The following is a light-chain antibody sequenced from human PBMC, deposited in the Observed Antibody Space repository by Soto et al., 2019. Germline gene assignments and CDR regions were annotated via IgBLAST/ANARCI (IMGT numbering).Light chain of an antibody. CDR1: SSDVGGYDY. J-gene: IGLJ1*01. CDR3: TSPTPASLYV. V-gene: IGLV2-14*01. Sequence: QSALTPPASVSVSPAQSITISSTETSSDVGGYDYVSWYQQYPGRVPKLLIYKVSNRPSGVSTRFSGSKSGNTASLTISGLQAEDEADYFCTSPTPASLYVFGTGTKVTV. CDR2: KVS.